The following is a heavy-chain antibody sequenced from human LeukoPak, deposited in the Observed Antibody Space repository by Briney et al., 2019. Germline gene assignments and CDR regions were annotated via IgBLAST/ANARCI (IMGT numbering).Heavy chain of an antibody. J-gene: IGHJ4*02. CDR2: INHSGST. Sequence: PSETLSFTCAVYGGSFSGYYWSWIRQPPGKGLEWIGEINHSGSTNYNPSLKSRVTISVDTSKNQFSLKLSSVTAADTAVYYCARVTVGKEYQLLNFDYWGQGTLVTVSS. V-gene: IGHV4-34*01. D-gene: IGHD2-2*01. CDR1: GGSFSGYY. CDR3: ARVTVGKEYQLLNFDY.